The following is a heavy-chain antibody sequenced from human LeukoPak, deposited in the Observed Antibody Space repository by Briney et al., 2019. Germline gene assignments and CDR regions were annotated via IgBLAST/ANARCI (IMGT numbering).Heavy chain of an antibody. Sequence: PSQTLSLTCTVSGGSISSGSYYWSWIRPPAGKGLEWIGRIYTSGSTDYNPSLKSRIIISVDTSKRQFSLKLSAVTAADTAVYYCTRAGRHYSGDDYWGQGTLVTVSS. V-gene: IGHV4-61*02. D-gene: IGHD6-19*01. CDR3: TRAGRHYSGDDY. CDR1: GGSISSGSYY. CDR2: IYTSGST. J-gene: IGHJ4*02.